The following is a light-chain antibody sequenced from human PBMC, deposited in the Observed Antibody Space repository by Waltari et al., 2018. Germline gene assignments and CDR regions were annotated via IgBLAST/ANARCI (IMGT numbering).Light chain of an antibody. CDR1: QSVSSY. CDR3: YQHSSGYS. CDR2: SAS. Sequence: VILTQSPATLSLSPGERATLSCMASQSVSSYLAFYQQKPGQAPRLLIHSASIRATGITDRFSGSGSGTEFTLTISSLEPEDVGVYHCYQHSSGYSFGQGTKVEIK. V-gene: IGKV3-11*01. J-gene: IGKJ2*03.